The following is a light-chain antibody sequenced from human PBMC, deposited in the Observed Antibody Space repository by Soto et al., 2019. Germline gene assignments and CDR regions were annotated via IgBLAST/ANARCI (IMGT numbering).Light chain of an antibody. J-gene: IGLJ3*02. CDR1: NIGSKS. V-gene: IGLV3-21*01. Sequence: SYELTQLPSVAVAPGKTARITCGGNNIGSKSVSWYQQKPGQALAVVIYYDSDRPSGIPERFSGSNSGNTATLTISRVEAGDKADYYCPVYDSSSDHMVFGGGTKLTVL. CDR3: PVYDSSSDHMV. CDR2: YDS.